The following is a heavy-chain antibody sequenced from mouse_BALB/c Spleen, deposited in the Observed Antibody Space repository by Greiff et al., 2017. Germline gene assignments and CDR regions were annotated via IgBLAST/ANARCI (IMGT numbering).Heavy chain of an antibody. J-gene: IGHJ2*01. CDR2: IDPETGGT. D-gene: IGHD2-10*02. CDR1: GYTFTDYE. CDR3: TRWGSYGNYGFFDY. V-gene: IGHV1-15*01. Sequence: VQLQESGAELVRPGASVTLSCKASGYTFTDYEMHWVKQTPVHGLEWIGAIDPETGGTAYNQKFKGKATLTADKSSSTAYMELRSLTSEDSAVYYCTRWGSYGNYGFFDYWGQGTTLTVSS.